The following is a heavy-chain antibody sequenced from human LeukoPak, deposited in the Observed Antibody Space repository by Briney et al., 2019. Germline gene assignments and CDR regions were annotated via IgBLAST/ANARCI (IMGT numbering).Heavy chain of an antibody. Sequence: GGSLRLSCAASGFTFSSYAMSWVRQAPGKGLEWVSAISGSGGSTYYADSVKGRFTISRDNSKNTLYLQMNSLRAEDTAVYYCAKPLEDGYYVDGAFDLWGQGTMVTVSS. CDR1: GFTFSSYA. CDR3: AKPLEDGYYVDGAFDL. D-gene: IGHD4-17*01. CDR2: ISGSGGST. V-gene: IGHV3-23*01. J-gene: IGHJ3*01.